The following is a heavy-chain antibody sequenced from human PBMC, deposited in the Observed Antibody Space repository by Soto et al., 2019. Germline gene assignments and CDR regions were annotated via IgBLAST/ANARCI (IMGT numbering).Heavy chain of an antibody. Sequence: QVQLVESGGGVVQPGRSLRLSCVASGFTFSNHGMHWVRQAPGKGLEWVAVISFEGSIKYYTDSVKGRFTISRDDSKNTVYLQMNSQRAEDTAVYFCARDSGVGSCSGGSCYTSNWFDPWGQGTLVTVSS. D-gene: IGHD2-15*01. CDR2: ISFEGSIK. J-gene: IGHJ5*02. V-gene: IGHV3-30*03. CDR1: GFTFSNHG. CDR3: ARDSGVGSCSGGSCYTSNWFDP.